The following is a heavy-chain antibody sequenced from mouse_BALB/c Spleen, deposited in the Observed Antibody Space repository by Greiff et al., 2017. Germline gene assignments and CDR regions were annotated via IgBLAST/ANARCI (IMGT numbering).Heavy chain of an antibody. V-gene: IGHV3-2*02. CDR2: ISYSGST. J-gene: IGHJ4*01. CDR1: GYSITSDYA. Sequence: EVKLVESGPGLVKPSQSLSLTCTVTGYSITSDYAWNWIRQFPGNKLEWMGYISYSGSTSYNPSLKSRISITRDTSKNQFFLQLNSVTTEDTATYYCARRRIYYDYAVMDYWGQGTSVTVSS. D-gene: IGHD2-4*01. CDR3: ARRRIYYDYAVMDY.